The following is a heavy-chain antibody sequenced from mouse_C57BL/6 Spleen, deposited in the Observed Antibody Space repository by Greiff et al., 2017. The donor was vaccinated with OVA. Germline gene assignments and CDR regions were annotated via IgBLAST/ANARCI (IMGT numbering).Heavy chain of an antibody. CDR3: AREHYYGSSPYFDY. CDR2: IYPGSGNT. J-gene: IGHJ2*01. Sequence: VQLQQSGPELVKPGASVKISCKASGYSFTSYYIHWVKQRPGQGLEWIGWIYPGSGNTKYNEKFKGKATLTADTSSSTAYMQLSSLTSEDSAVYYCAREHYYGSSPYFDYWGQGTTLTVSS. D-gene: IGHD1-1*01. CDR1: GYSFTSYY. V-gene: IGHV1-66*01.